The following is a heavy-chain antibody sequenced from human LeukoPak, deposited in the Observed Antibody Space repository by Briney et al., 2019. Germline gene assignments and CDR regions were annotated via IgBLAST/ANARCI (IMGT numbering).Heavy chain of an antibody. CDR1: GFTFSSYS. CDR2: ISSSSSNM. V-gene: IGHV3-21*01. CDR3: ARCTTGRTFGSLREIKRSREIDY. J-gene: IGHJ4*02. Sequence: GGSLRLSCAASGFTFSSYSMNWVRQAPGKGLEWVPSISSSSSNMYYADSVKGRFTISRDNAKNSLYLQMNSLRVEDTAVYYCARCTTGRTFGSLREIKRSREIDYWGQGTLVTVSS. D-gene: IGHD1-1*01.